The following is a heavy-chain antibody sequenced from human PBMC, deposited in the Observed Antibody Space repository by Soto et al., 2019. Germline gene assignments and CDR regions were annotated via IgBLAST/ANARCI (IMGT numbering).Heavy chain of an antibody. V-gene: IGHV3-30-3*01. CDR3: ARDSRLAVAGTRGIVY. CDR2: ISYDGSNK. D-gene: IGHD6-19*01. J-gene: IGHJ4*02. Sequence: GGSLRLSCAASGFTFSSYAMHWVRQAPGKGLGWVAVISYDGSNKYYADSVKGRFTISRNNSKNTLYLQMNSLRAEDTAVYYCARDSRLAVAGTRGIVYWGQGTLVTVSS. CDR1: GFTFSSYA.